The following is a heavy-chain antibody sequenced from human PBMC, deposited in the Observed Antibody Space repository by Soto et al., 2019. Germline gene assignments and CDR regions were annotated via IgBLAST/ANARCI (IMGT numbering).Heavy chain of an antibody. J-gene: IGHJ6*02. CDR2: IYHSGST. CDR1: GGSISSSNW. V-gene: IGHV4-4*02. CDR3: ASRRGHSGYDKRAEGYYYGMDV. Sequence: QVQLQESGPGLVKPSGTLSLTCAVSGGSISSSNWWSWVRQPPGKGLEWIGEIYHSGSTNYNPSLKWRVTLPVVQSKNRFSLELSSVAAADTAVYFCASRRGHSGYDKRAEGYYYGMDVWGQGTTVTVSS. D-gene: IGHD5-12*01.